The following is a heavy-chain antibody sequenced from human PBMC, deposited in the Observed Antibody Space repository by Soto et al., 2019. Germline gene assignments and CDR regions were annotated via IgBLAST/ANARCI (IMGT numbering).Heavy chain of an antibody. CDR2: IKSKTDSGKT. V-gene: IGHV3-15*07. CDR3: TTQPISYHYGSRSYYIVDS. D-gene: IGHD3-10*01. J-gene: IGHJ4*02. Sequence: GRSRRLYWSGWSVEFGNACSNSACESPGKGLEWVGRIKSKTDSGKTDYAAPVKGRFTISRDDSNNTLYLQMNSLKTGDTAVYYCTTQPISYHYGSRSYYIVDSWRQGT. CDR1: SVEFGNAC.